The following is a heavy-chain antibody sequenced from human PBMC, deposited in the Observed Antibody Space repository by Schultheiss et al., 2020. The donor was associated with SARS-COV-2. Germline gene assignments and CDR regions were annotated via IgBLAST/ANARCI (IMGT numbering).Heavy chain of an antibody. J-gene: IGHJ4*02. V-gene: IGHV3-30*04. D-gene: IGHD6-6*01. CDR2: ISYDGSNK. Sequence: GGSLRLSCAASGFTFSSYVMHWVRQAPGKGLEWVAIISYDGSNKYYADSVEGRFTISRDNFKNTLYLQMNSLGAEDTAVYYCARNAARLITRAQFDYWGQGTLVTVSS. CDR3: ARNAARLITRAQFDY. CDR1: GFTFSSYV.